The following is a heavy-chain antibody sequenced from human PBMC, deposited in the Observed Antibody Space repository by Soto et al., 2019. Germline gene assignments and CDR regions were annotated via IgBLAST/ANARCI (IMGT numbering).Heavy chain of an antibody. J-gene: IGHJ4*02. CDR1: GYTFSNYG. Sequence: QVQLVQSGAEVRKPGASVKVSCKASGYTFSNYGIFWVRQAPGQGLEWMGWIYPYNGNTHYAQKLQGRVTLTTDTPTSTAYMDLRRLTSDDTAIYYCARELNGEAGGGYWGQGTLVTVSS. D-gene: IGHD2-8*01. V-gene: IGHV1-18*01. CDR2: IYPYNGNT. CDR3: ARELNGEAGGGY.